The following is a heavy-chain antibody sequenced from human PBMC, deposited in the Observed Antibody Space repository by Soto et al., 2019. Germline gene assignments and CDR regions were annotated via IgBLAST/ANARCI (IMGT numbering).Heavy chain of an antibody. D-gene: IGHD3-10*01. CDR3: AKGEVRGIIPSYFDY. CDR2: ISNDGSNE. Sequence: GGSLRLSCAGSGFTFRWFGMNWVRQAPGKGLEWVARISNDGSNEYYADSVKGRFTISRDNSKNTLYLQMDSLRAEDTAVYYCAKGEVRGIIPSYFDYWGLGTLVTVSS. CDR1: GFTFRWFG. J-gene: IGHJ4*02. V-gene: IGHV3-30*18.